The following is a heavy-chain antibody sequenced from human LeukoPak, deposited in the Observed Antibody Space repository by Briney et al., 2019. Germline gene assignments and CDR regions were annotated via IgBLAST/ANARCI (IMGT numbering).Heavy chain of an antibody. D-gene: IGHD1-26*01. CDR2: IYYSGST. V-gene: IGHV4-39*01. Sequence: SETLSLTCTVSGGSISSSSYYWGWIRQPPGKGLEWIGSIYYSGSTYYNPSLKSRVTISVDTSKNQFSLKLSSVTAADTAVYYCARTVKWELLLRVGYNWFDPWGQGTLVTVSS. CDR3: ARTVKWELLLRVGYNWFDP. J-gene: IGHJ5*02. CDR1: GGSISSSSYY.